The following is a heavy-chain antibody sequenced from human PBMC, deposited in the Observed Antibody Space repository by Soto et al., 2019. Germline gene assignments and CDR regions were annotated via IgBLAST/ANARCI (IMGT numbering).Heavy chain of an antibody. D-gene: IGHD3-22*01. CDR3: SRQRLHYDSSGYDSY. Sequence: GASLKISCKGSGYSFSNYWIGWVRQMPGKGLEWMGIIYPGDSDIRYSPSFQGQVTISADKSISTAFLQWSSLRASDTAMYYCSRQRLHYDSSGYDSYWGQGTLVTVSS. CDR2: IYPGDSDI. CDR1: GYSFSNYW. J-gene: IGHJ4*02. V-gene: IGHV5-51*01.